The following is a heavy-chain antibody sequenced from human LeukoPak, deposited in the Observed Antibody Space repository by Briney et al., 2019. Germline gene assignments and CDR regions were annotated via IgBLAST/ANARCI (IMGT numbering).Heavy chain of an antibody. CDR3: ARRNGNWFDP. CDR1: GYTFTNYD. D-gene: IGHD2-8*01. V-gene: IGHV1-8*03. Sequence: ASVKVSCKASGYTFTNYDINWVRQATGQGLEWVGWMNPNSGNTGYAQKFQGRVTITRNTSISIAYMELRSLRSEDTAVYYCARRNGNWFDPWGQGALVTVSS. J-gene: IGHJ5*02. CDR2: MNPNSGNT.